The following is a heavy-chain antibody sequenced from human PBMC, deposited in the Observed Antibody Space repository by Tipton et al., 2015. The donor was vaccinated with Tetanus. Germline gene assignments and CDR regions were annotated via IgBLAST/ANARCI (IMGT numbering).Heavy chain of an antibody. CDR3: ARLRYSYGSQADP. Sequence: TLSLTCTVSGGSISSSSYYWGWIRQPPGKGLEWIGSIYYSGSTYYNPSLKSRVTTSVDTSKNQFSLKLSSVTAADTAVYYCARLRYSYGSQADPWGQGTLVTVSS. V-gene: IGHV4-39*01. D-gene: IGHD5-18*01. CDR1: GGSISSSSYY. CDR2: IYYSGST. J-gene: IGHJ5*02.